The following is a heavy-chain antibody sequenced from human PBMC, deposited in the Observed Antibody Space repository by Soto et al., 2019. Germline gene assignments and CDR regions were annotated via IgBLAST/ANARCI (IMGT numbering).Heavy chain of an antibody. V-gene: IGHV1-46*01. CDR1: GYTFTSYY. D-gene: IGHD2-2*01. CDR3: AREVPGRYYFDY. J-gene: IGHJ4*02. CDR2: IIPSFGTT. Sequence: ASVKVSCKASGYTFTSYYMHWVRQAPGQGLEWMGRIIPSFGTTSYAQKFQGRVTITTDESTSTAYMELSSLRSEDTAVYYCAREVPGRYYFDYWGQGTLVTVSS.